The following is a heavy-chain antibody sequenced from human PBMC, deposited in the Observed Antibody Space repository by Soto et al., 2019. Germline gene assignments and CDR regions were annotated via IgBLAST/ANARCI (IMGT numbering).Heavy chain of an antibody. CDR2: IRSKANNYAT. V-gene: IGHV3-73*02. CDR3: TNPQVYYGMDV. J-gene: IGHJ6*02. Sequence: EVQLVESGGGLVQPGGSLKLSCAASGFTFSGSAVHWVRQASGKGLEWVGRIRSKANNYATAYAASVQGRFTIFRDDLKSTAYLQMNRLKTEDTAVYYCTNPQVYYGMDVWGQGTTVTVSS. CDR1: GFTFSGSA.